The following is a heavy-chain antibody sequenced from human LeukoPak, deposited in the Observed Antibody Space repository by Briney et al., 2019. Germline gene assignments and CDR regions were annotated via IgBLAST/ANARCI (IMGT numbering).Heavy chain of an antibody. CDR3: ARGWVFDY. V-gene: IGHV4-39*07. Sequence: SETLSLTCTVSGGSLSSSSYYWGWIRQPPGKGLEWIGEINHSGSTNYNPSLKSRVTISVDTSKNQFSLKLSSVTAADTAVYYCARGWVFDYWGQGTLVTVSS. J-gene: IGHJ4*02. D-gene: IGHD6-13*01. CDR1: GGSLSSSSYY. CDR2: INHSGST.